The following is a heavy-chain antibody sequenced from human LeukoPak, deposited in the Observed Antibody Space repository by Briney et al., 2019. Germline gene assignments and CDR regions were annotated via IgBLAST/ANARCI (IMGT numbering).Heavy chain of an antibody. V-gene: IGHV3-30*02. CDR1: GFTFSNSG. J-gene: IGHJ4*02. D-gene: IGHD1-26*01. CDR2: LRFDGSNK. Sequence: GGSLRLSCAASGFTFSNSGMHWVRQAPGKGLECVAFLRFDGSNKNYADSVKGRFTISRDNSKNTLYLQMNNLRPEDTAVYYCARDGVAMGGSTFFDYCGQGTLVTVS. CDR3: ARDGVAMGGSTFFDY.